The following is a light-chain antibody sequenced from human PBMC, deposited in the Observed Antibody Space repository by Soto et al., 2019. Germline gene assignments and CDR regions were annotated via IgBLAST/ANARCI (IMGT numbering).Light chain of an antibody. CDR3: QQYHTWPYT. CDR1: QTVTRN. Sequence: EVVMTQSPATLSVSPGERPSLSCRASQTVTRNLAWYQQKPGQAPRLLVFGASGRATGIPARFSGSGSGTEFTPTISSLQSEDIAIYYCQQYHTWPYTFGQGTKVDIK. CDR2: GAS. J-gene: IGKJ2*01. V-gene: IGKV3-15*01.